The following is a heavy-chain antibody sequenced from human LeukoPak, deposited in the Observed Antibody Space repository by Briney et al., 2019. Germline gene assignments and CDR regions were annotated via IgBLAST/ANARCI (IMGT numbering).Heavy chain of an antibody. D-gene: IGHD6-19*01. J-gene: IGHJ6*02. V-gene: IGHV3-49*04. CDR2: IRSKAYGGTT. CDR3: TRIWQWLSGVYGMDV. CDR1: GFTFSSYS. Sequence: GGSLRLSCAASGFTFSSYSMNWVRQAPGKGLEWVGFIRSKAYGGTTEYAASVKGRFTISRDDSKSIAYLQMNSLKTEDTAVYYCTRIWQWLSGVYGMDVWGQGTTVTVSS.